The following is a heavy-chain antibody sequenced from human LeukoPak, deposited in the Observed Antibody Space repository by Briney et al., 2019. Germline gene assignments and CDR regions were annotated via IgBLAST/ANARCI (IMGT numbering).Heavy chain of an antibody. D-gene: IGHD6-19*01. Sequence: PGGSLRLSCAGSGFTFSSYWMHWVRQAPGKGLEWVSVIYSGGSTYYADSVKGRFTISRDNSKNTLYLQMNSLRAEDTAVYYCARDYTNSSGWYALDYWGQGTLVTVSS. V-gene: IGHV3-53*01. CDR2: IYSGGST. J-gene: IGHJ4*02. CDR3: ARDYTNSSGWYALDY. CDR1: GFTFSSYW.